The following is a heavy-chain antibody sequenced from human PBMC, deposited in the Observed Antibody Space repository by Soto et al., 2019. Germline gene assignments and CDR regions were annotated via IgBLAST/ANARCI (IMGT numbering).Heavy chain of an antibody. V-gene: IGHV4-39*07. CDR1: GGSIEDVNYY. CDR2: VYQIGFP. Sequence: PSETLSLTCCVSGGSIEDVNYYWNWIRQAPAKGLEWIGCVYQIGFPNYNPSLKSRVTFSIDTSKNEFSLNLKSVTATDTAVYYCATVLTLGALPSRFHPWGQGIQVTVSS. J-gene: IGHJ5*02. D-gene: IGHD3-16*01. CDR3: ATVLTLGALPSRFHP.